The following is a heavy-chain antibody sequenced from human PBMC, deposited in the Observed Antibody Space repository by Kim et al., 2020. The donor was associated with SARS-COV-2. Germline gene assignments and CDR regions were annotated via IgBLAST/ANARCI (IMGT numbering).Heavy chain of an antibody. CDR3: ALEGWWRVDY. Sequence: ETCYVDSVKGRFAISRDNAKNSLFLQMNSLRAEDTAVYYCALEGWWRVDYWGQGTLVAVSS. J-gene: IGHJ4*02. CDR2: ET. D-gene: IGHD2-15*01. V-gene: IGHV3-7*01.